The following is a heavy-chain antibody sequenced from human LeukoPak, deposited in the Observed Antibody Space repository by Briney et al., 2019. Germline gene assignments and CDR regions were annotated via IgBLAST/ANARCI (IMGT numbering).Heavy chain of an antibody. D-gene: IGHD5-18*01. CDR1: GFTFSSYS. Sequence: HSGGSLRLSCAASGFTFSSYSMTWVRQAPGKGLEWVSAISGSGGSTYYADSVKGRFAISRDNSRNTLYLQMNSLRAEDTAVYYCATGGQLWYYFDYWGQGTLVTVSS. V-gene: IGHV3-23*01. CDR3: ATGGQLWYYFDY. CDR2: ISGSGGST. J-gene: IGHJ4*02.